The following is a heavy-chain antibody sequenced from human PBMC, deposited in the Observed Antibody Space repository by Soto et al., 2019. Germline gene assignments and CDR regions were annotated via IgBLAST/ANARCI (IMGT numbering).Heavy chain of an antibody. V-gene: IGHV3-23*01. CDR1: GFTFSSYA. J-gene: IGHJ4*02. CDR3: AKGQGRGWSGSFDY. D-gene: IGHD6-19*01. CDR2: ISGSGGST. Sequence: PGGSLRLSCAASGFTFSSYAMSWVRQAPGKGLEWVSAISGSGGSTYYADSVKGRFTISRDNSKNTLYLQMNSLRAEDTAVYYCAKGQGRGWSGSFDYWGQGTLVTVPQ.